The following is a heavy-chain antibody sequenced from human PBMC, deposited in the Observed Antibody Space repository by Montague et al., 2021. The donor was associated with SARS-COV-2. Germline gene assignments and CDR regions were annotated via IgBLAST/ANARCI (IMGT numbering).Heavy chain of an antibody. CDR1: GASIDTGNHY. CDR3: GSDSVSYGLDV. J-gene: IGHJ6*02. V-gene: IGHV4-61*09. D-gene: IGHD2/OR15-2a*01. Sequence: TLSLTCRVSGASIDTGNHYWTWNRQSAGQGLEWIGNIYNSRPTNYNPSLKSRVTITLDRAKNHFTLLLSSVTAADTATYYGGSDSVSYGLDVWGQGTTVTVSS. CDR2: IYNSRPT.